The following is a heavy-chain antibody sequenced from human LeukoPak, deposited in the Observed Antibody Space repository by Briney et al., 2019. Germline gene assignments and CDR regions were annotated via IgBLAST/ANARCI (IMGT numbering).Heavy chain of an antibody. CDR1: GFTFSSYA. V-gene: IGHV3-30*04. D-gene: IGHD1-1*01. CDR2: ISYDGSNK. CDR3: ARTSTTGTTTGTKYYYYGTDV. J-gene: IGHJ6*02. Sequence: GRSLRLSCAASGFTFSSYAMHWVRQAPGKGLEWVAVISYDGSNKYYADSVKGRFTISRDNSKNTLYLQMNSLRAEDTAVYYCARTSTTGTTTGTKYYYYGTDVWGQGTTVTVSS.